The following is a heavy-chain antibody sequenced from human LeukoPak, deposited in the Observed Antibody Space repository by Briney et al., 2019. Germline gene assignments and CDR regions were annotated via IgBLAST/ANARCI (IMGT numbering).Heavy chain of an antibody. D-gene: IGHD6-19*01. J-gene: IGHJ4*02. CDR3: ARDAGYSSGWYYREGEYFDY. V-gene: IGHV6-1*01. CDR1: GDSVSSNSAA. CDR2: TYYRSKWYN. Sequence: SQTLSLTCAISGDSVSSNSAAWNWIRQSPSRGLEWLGRTYYRSKWYNDYAVSVKSRITINPDTSKNQFSLQLNSVTPEDTAVYYCARDAGYSSGWYYREGEYFDYWGQGTLVTVSS.